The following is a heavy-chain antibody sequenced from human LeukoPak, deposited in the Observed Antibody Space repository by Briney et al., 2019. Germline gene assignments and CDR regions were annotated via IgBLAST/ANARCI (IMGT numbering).Heavy chain of an antibody. Sequence: GGSLRLSCTASGFIFSNYAMTWVRQAPGKGLEWVSGISWNSGSIGYADSVKGRFTISRDNAKNSLYLQMNSLRAEDTALYYCAKMGTVTTSFFRGSYYYYGMDVWGQGTTVTVSS. CDR3: AKMGTVTTSFFRGSYYYYGMDV. CDR1: GFIFSNYA. V-gene: IGHV3-9*01. D-gene: IGHD4-11*01. J-gene: IGHJ6*02. CDR2: ISWNSGSI.